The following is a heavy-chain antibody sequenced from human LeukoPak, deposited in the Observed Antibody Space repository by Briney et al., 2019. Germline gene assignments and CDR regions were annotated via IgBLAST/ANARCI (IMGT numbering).Heavy chain of an antibody. D-gene: IGHD2/OR15-2a*01. CDR3: AGMRVSFDY. Sequence: ASETLSLTCTVSGGSISSSSYYWGWIRQPPGKGLEWIGSIYYSGSTYYNPSLKSRVTISVDTSKNQFSLKLSSVTAADTAVYYCAGMRVSFDYWGQGTLVTVSS. V-gene: IGHV4-39*01. J-gene: IGHJ4*02. CDR1: GGSISSSSYY. CDR2: IYYSGST.